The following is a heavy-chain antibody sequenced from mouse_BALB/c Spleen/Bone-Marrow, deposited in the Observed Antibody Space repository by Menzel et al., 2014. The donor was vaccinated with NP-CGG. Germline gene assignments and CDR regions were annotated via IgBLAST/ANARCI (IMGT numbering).Heavy chain of an antibody. J-gene: IGHJ3*01. V-gene: IGHV14-3*02. Sequence: EVKLMESGAELVKPGASVKLSCTASGFNIKDTFMHWVKQRPEQGLEWIGRIDPANGITKYDPNFQGKATITADTSSNTAYLQLSSLTSEDTAVYYCAAYYYGRGGFAYWGQGTLVTVSA. CDR1: GFNIKDTF. CDR3: AAYYYGRGGFAY. CDR2: IDPANGIT. D-gene: IGHD1-1*01.